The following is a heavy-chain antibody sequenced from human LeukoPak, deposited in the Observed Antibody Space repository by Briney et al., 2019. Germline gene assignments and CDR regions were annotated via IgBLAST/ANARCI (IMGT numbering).Heavy chain of an antibody. D-gene: IGHD2-2*01. CDR2: ISYDGRNK. CDR1: GFTFSTYG. CDR3: AKGPLRGTAAAIDY. J-gene: IGHJ4*02. Sequence: GGSLRLSCAASGFTFSTYGMHWVRQAPGKGLEWVAVISYDGRNKHYPDSVKGRFTISRDISTDTLWLQMDSLRTEDTAVYYCAKGPLRGTAAAIDYWGQGTLVTVSS. V-gene: IGHV3-30*18.